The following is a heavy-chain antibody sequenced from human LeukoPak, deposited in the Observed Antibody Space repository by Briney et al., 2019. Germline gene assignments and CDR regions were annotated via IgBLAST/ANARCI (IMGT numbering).Heavy chain of an antibody. J-gene: IGHJ4*01. CDR2: VGHFTGDI. Sequence: GGSLRLSCVATGFTFKSSSMSWVRQAPGKGLEWVAFVGHFTGDIFYADSVKGRFNISRDDAKDSVYLQMNSLRVDDTAVYFCARDPYTGSMFDYWGHGTLVTVSS. V-gene: IGHV3-21*01. CDR1: GFTFKSSS. D-gene: IGHD1-1*01. CDR3: ARDPYTGSMFDY.